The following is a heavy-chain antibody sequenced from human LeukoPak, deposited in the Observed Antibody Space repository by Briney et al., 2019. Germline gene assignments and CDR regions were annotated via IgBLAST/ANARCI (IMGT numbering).Heavy chain of an antibody. Sequence: GGSLRLSCAASGFTVSDNYMSWVRQAPGKGLEWVSVIYSGGSTYYADSVKGRFTISRDNSKSTLYLQMNNLRAEDTAVYYCARALSSRGWYYFDYWGQGTLVTVSS. D-gene: IGHD6-13*01. CDR1: GFTVSDNY. CDR3: ARALSSRGWYYFDY. CDR2: IYSGGST. J-gene: IGHJ4*02. V-gene: IGHV3-53*01.